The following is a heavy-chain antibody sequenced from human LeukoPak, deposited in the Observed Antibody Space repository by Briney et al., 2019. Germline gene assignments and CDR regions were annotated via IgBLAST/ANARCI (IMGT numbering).Heavy chain of an antibody. CDR1: GFTFNDYY. V-gene: IGHV3-11*01. D-gene: IGHD6-19*01. J-gene: IGHJ4*02. CDR2: ISNTGGGI. CDR3: AKDSRPSAVAGTGGFAY. Sequence: GGSLRLSCAASGFTFNDYYMSWIRQAPGKGLEWVSYISNTGGGISYADSVKGRFTTSRDNAKNSLYLQMNSLRTEDTAVYYCAKDSRPSAVAGTGGFAYWGQGTLVTVSS.